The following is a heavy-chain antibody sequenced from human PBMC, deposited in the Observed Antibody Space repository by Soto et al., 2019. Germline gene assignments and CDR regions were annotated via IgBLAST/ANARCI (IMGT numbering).Heavy chain of an antibody. CDR2: IYPGDSDT. D-gene: IGHD2-2*02. J-gene: IGHJ5*02. CDR3: ARGYCSSTSCYRIRFDP. Sequence: EVQLVQSGAEVKEPGESLKISCKGSGYSFTSYWIGGVRQMSGKGLEWMGIIYPGDSDTRYSPSFQAQVTISADKSISTAYLQWSSLKASDTAMYYCARGYCSSTSCYRIRFDPWGQGTLVTVSS. V-gene: IGHV5-51*03. CDR1: GYSFTSYW.